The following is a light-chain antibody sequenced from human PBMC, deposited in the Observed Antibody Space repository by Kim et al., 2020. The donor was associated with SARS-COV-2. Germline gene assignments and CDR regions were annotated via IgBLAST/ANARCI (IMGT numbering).Light chain of an antibody. CDR3: MQTLQIPWT. CDR2: VAS. V-gene: IGKV2-28*01. J-gene: IGKJ1*01. Sequence: EIVMTQSPLSLAVTPGEPASISCRSSESLLLHSNGYTYLDWYLQKPGQSPQLLIYVASNRASGVPDRFSGSASGSDFTLKISRVEAEDVGVYYCMQTLQIPWTFGQGTKVDIK. CDR1: ESLLLHSNGYTY.